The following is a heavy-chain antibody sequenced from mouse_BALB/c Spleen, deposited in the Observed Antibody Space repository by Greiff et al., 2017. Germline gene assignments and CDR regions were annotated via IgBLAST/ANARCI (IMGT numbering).Heavy chain of an antibody. CDR3: ARQDRAWFAY. CDR2: IYPGDGST. D-gene: IGHD2-14*01. J-gene: IGHJ3*01. V-gene: IGHV1S50*01. Sequence: KPGQGLEWTGWIYPGDGSTKYNEKFKGKTTLTADKSSSTAYMLLSSLTSEDSAIYFCARQDRAWFAYWGQGTLVTVSA.